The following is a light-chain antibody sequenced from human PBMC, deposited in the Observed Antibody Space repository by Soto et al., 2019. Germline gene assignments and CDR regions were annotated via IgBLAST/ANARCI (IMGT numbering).Light chain of an antibody. CDR2: EVT. CDR3: SSYKFSTTLRV. J-gene: IGLJ3*02. Sequence: QSALTQPASVSGSPGQSITLSCAGTTNDIGSYNYVSWFQQHPGEAPKLIIFEVTHRPSGISTRFSGSKSGNTASLTISDLQAEDEALYYCSSYKFSTTLRVFGGGTQLPVL. V-gene: IGLV2-14*01. CDR1: TNDIGSYNY.